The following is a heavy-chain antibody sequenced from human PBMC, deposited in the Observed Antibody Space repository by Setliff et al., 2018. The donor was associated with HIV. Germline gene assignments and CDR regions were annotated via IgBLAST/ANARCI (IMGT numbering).Heavy chain of an antibody. CDR1: GFTFDDYA. J-gene: IGHJ4*02. D-gene: IGHD3-22*01. CDR2: IRWNSGII. CDR3: ARELAFYDDSSGYFDY. Sequence: GGSLRLSCAASGFTFDDYAMHWVQQPPGKGLEWVSGIRWNSGIIGYADSVEGRFTISRDNAKTSLFLQMNSLRTTDTAFYYCARELAFYDDSSGYFDYWGQGTLVTVSS. V-gene: IGHV3-9*01.